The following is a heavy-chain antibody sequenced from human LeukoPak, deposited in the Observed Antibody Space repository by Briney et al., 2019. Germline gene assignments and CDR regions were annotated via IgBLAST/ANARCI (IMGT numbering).Heavy chain of an antibody. CDR1: GFTFSTYW. Sequence: GGSLRLSCAASGFTFSTYWMTWVRQAPGKGLEWVANINHDGSEKYYVDSVRGRFTISRDNAKKSLYLQMNSLRAEDTAVYYCVYGGSYYVAWGQGTLVTVSS. J-gene: IGHJ5*02. CDR3: VYGGSYYVA. V-gene: IGHV3-7*01. CDR2: INHDGSEK. D-gene: IGHD1-26*01.